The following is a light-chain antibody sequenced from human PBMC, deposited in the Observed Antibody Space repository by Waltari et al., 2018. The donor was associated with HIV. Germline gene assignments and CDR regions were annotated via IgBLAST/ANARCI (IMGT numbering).Light chain of an antibody. V-gene: IGKV4-1*01. CDR1: QSVLQTSNNKNF. CDR2: GAS. Sequence: DIVMTQSPDSLVVSLGARATIQCKSSQSVLQTSNNKNFLAWYQQKSGQAPKLLIYGASTRESGVPARFSGSGSGTNFTLTINNLQSEDVAVYYCQQYHVTPPTFGEGT. CDR3: QQYHVTPPT. J-gene: IGKJ1*01.